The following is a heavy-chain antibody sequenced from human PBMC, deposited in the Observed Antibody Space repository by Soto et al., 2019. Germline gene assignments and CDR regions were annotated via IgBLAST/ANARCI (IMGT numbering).Heavy chain of an antibody. CDR3: ARGERYYYDSSGYIGFDY. Sequence: ASVKVSCKASGYTFTNYAMHWVRQAPGQRLEWMGWINAGNGNTKYSQKFQGRVTFTRDTSASTAYMELSSLRSEDTAVYYCARGERYYYDSSGYIGFDYWGQGTLVTVSS. D-gene: IGHD3-22*01. CDR1: GYTFTNYA. J-gene: IGHJ4*02. CDR2: INAGNGNT. V-gene: IGHV1-3*01.